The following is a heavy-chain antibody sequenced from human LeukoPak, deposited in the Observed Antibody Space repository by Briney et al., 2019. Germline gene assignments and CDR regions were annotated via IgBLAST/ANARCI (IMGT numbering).Heavy chain of an antibody. D-gene: IGHD6-6*01. CDR1: GGSYSNYY. V-gene: IGHV4-34*01. Sequence: SETLSLTCAVYGGSYSNYYWSWIRQPPGKGLEWIGEVNHSEGTNYNPSLKSRVSISVDTSKNQFSLKLSSVTAADTAVYYCAAQIAARVYWGQGSLVTVS. CDR2: VNHSEGT. J-gene: IGHJ4*02. CDR3: AAQIAARVY.